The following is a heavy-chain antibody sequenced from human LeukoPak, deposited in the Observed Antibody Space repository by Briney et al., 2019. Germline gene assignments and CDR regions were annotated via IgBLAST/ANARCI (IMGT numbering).Heavy chain of an antibody. CDR3: ARAAGFPGIYYYYMDV. J-gene: IGHJ6*03. CDR1: GFSFSSYA. Sequence: PGGSLRLSCAASGFSFSSYAMHWVRQAPGEGLEWVALISFDGTNKYYADSVKGRFTISRDNSKNTLFLQLNSLRAEDTAIYYCARAAGFPGIYYYYMDVWGKGTTVTVSS. V-gene: IGHV3-30-3*01. CDR2: ISFDGTNK. D-gene: IGHD2/OR15-2a*01.